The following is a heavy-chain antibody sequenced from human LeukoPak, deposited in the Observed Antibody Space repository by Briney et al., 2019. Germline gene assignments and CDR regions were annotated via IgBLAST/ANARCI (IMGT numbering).Heavy chain of an antibody. J-gene: IGHJ4*02. Sequence: GTSPILSCSASGFTLSTYCMNRVRQAPGKGGEWVAVFSYDGSIKDYADSVKGRFTISRDNSKNTLYLQTNSLRAEDTAVYYCAKEMGSGLIDYWGQGTLVTVSS. CDR2: FSYDGSIK. CDR1: GFTLSTYC. V-gene: IGHV3-30*18. D-gene: IGHD2-15*01. CDR3: AKEMGSGLIDY.